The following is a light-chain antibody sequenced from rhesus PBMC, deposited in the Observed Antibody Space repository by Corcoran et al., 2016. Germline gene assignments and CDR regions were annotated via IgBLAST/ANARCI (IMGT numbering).Light chain of an antibody. V-gene: IGKV1S12*01. CDR1: QNIYSN. CDR3: QHYYDNPLT. Sequence: DIQMTQSPSALSASVGDRVTISCRASQNIYSNLAWYQQKPGKAPKLLIYAASSLQTGMPSRFSGSGYVTDFTLTISSLQPEDSAAYYCQHYYDNPLTFGGGTKVELK. J-gene: IGKJ4*01. CDR2: AAS.